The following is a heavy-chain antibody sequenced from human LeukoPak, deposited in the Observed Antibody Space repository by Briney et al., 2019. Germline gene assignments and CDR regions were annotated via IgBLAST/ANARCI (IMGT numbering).Heavy chain of an antibody. V-gene: IGHV1-18*01. CDR2: ISAYNGNT. Sequence: ASVKVSCKASGYTFTSYGISWVRQAPGQGLEWMGWISAYNGNTNYAQKLQGRVTMTTDTSTGTAYMELRSLRSDDTAVYYCARVNSCGGDCYYFDYWGQGTLVTVSS. CDR1: GYTFTSYG. J-gene: IGHJ4*02. D-gene: IGHD2-21*01. CDR3: ARVNSCGGDCYYFDY.